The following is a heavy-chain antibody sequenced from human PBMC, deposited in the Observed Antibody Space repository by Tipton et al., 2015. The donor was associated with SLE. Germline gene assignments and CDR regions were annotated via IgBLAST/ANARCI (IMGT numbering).Heavy chain of an antibody. CDR3: ASPYCSSTSCYQNAFDI. V-gene: IGHV1-2*02. CDR2: INPNSGGT. D-gene: IGHD2-2*01. CDR1: GYTFTGYY. Sequence: QLVQSGAEVKKPGASVKVSCKASGYTFTGYYMHWVRQAPGQGLEWMGWINPNSGGTNYAQKFQGRVTMTRDTSISTAYMELSRLRSDDTAVYYWASPYCSSTSCYQNAFDIWGQGTMVTVSS. J-gene: IGHJ3*02.